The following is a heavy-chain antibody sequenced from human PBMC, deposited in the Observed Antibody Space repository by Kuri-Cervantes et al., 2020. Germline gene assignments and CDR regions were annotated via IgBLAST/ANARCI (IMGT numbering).Heavy chain of an antibody. CDR3: ARVMDYYDSSGYQNYYFDY. CDR2: IYSGGST. Sequence: GGSLRLSCAASGFTVSSNYMSWVRQAPGKGLEWVSVIYSGGSTYYADSVKGRFTISRDNSKNTLYLQMNSLRAEDTAVYYCARVMDYYDSSGYQNYYFDYWGQGTLVTVSS. CDR1: GFTVSSNY. V-gene: IGHV3-53*01. J-gene: IGHJ4*02. D-gene: IGHD3-22*01.